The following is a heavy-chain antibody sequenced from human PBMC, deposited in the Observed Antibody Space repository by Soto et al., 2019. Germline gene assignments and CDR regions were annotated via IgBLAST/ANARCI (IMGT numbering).Heavy chain of an antibody. Sequence: PSETLSLTCTVSGGYISSGSYYWGWIRQPPGKGLEWIGSIYYSGTTYYNPPLKSRVTMSVDASKSQFSLKVNSVTAAETAVYYCAREVDGYSQFDDWGQGTLVTVSS. D-gene: IGHD4-4*01. CDR1: GGYISSGSYY. CDR2: IYYSGTT. J-gene: IGHJ4*02. V-gene: IGHV4-39*07. CDR3: AREVDGYSQFDD.